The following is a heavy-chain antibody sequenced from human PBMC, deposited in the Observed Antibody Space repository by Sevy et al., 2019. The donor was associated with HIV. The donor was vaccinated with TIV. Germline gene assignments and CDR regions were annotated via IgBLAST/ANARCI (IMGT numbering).Heavy chain of an antibody. CDR1: GYTFTSYW. CDR3: AGTGDSSGRDNCFDP. J-gene: IGHJ5*02. CDR2: IDPSDSYT. D-gene: IGHD3-22*01. Sequence: ESLKISCKGSGYTFTSYWISWVRQMPGKGLEWMGRIDPSDSYTHYNPSFQGHVTISVDKSINTAYLQWSSLKASDTAMYYCAGTGDSSGRDNCFDPWGQGTLVTVSS. V-gene: IGHV5-10-1*01.